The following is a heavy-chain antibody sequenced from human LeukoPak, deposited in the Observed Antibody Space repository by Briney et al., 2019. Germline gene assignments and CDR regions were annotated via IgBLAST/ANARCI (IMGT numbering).Heavy chain of an antibody. D-gene: IGHD6-13*01. J-gene: IGHJ4*02. Sequence: PSETLSLTCTVSGGSISSYYWSWIRQPPGKGLEWIGEINHSGSTNYNPSLKSRVTISVDTSKNQFSLKLSSVTAADTAVYYCARGRVWQQLALDYWGQGTLVTVSS. V-gene: IGHV4-34*01. CDR3: ARGRVWQQLALDY. CDR2: INHSGST. CDR1: GGSISSYY.